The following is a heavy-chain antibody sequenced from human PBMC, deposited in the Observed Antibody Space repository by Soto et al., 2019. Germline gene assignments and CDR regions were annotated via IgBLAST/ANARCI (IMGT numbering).Heavy chain of an antibody. CDR2: ISYDGSNK. J-gene: IGHJ1*01. Sequence: PGGSLRLSCAASGFTFSIYAMHWFRQAPGKGLEWVAVISYDGSNKYYADSVKGRFTISRDNSKNTLYLQMNSLRAEDTAVYYCARDDGEYYYDSSGYPDFQHWGQGTLVTVSS. D-gene: IGHD3-22*01. CDR3: ARDDGEYYYDSSGYPDFQH. V-gene: IGHV3-30-3*01. CDR1: GFTFSIYA.